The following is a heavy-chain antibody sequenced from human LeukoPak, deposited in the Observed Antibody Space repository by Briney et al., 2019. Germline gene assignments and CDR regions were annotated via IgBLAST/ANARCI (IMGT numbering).Heavy chain of an antibody. Sequence: GGSLRLSCAGSGFTISSSYMSWVRQTPGMGLEWVSVIFSGGDTYYADSVKGRFTISGDNSKNTLFPQMDSLRAEDTAVYYCARGGRSSWDQFDYWGQGTLVTVSS. D-gene: IGHD6-13*01. CDR1: GFTISSSY. CDR2: IFSGGDT. J-gene: IGHJ4*02. V-gene: IGHV3-66*01. CDR3: ARGGRSSWDQFDY.